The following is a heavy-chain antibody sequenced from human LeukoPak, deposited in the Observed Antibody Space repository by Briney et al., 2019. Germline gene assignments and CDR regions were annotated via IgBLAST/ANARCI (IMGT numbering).Heavy chain of an antibody. CDR1: GSTFSSYW. J-gene: IGHJ3*02. CDR3: ARGGPYDYIWGSYRDDAFDI. D-gene: IGHD3-16*02. CDR2: IKQDGSEK. Sequence: PGGSLRLSCAASGSTFSSYWMSWVRQAPGKGLEWVANIKQDGSEKYYVDSVKGRFTISRDNAKNSLYLQMNSLRAEDTAVYYCARGGPYDYIWGSYRDDAFDIWGQGTMVTVSS. V-gene: IGHV3-7*01.